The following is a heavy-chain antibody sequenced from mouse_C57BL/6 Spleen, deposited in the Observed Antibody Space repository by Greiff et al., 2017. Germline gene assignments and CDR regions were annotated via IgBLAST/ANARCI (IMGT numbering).Heavy chain of an antibody. D-gene: IGHD2-10*01. CDR1: GYTFTSYW. CDR3: ARGGPYYGNYGSMDY. Sequence: QVHVKQPGAELVRPGSSVKLSCKASGYTFTSYWMHWVKQRPIQGLEWIGNIDPSDSETHYNQKFKDKATLTVDKSSSTAYMQLSSLTSEDSAVYYCARGGPYYGNYGSMDYWGQGTSVTVSS. J-gene: IGHJ4*01. CDR2: IDPSDSET. V-gene: IGHV1-52*01.